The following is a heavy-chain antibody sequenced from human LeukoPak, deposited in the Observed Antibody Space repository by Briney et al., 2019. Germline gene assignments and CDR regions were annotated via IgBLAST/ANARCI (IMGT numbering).Heavy chain of an antibody. CDR1: GGSISSGDYY. CDR2: IYYSGTT. V-gene: IGHV4-30-4*08. D-gene: IGHD4-17*01. Sequence: PSETLSLTCTVSGGSISSGDYYWSWIRQPQGKGLEWIGYIYYSGTTYYNPSLESRVTISVDTSKNQFSLKLSSATAADTAVYYCARDLGDGDYAFDIWGQGTMVTVSS. CDR3: ARDLGDGDYAFDI. J-gene: IGHJ3*02.